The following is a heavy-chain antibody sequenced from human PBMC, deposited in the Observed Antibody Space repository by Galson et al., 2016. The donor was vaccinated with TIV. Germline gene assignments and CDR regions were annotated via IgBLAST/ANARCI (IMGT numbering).Heavy chain of an antibody. V-gene: IGHV3-21*01. J-gene: IGHJ4*02. CDR3: AKTTRSSGWSDYLDY. Sequence: SLRLSCAASGFTFSDYTMTWVRQAPGKGPEWVSSVSPGSSYIYYADSVKGRFTVSRDNAANSLYLHMRSLRAADTAVYYCAKTTRSSGWSDYLDYWGQGTLVTVSS. CDR2: VSPGSSYI. CDR1: GFTFSDYT. D-gene: IGHD3-22*01.